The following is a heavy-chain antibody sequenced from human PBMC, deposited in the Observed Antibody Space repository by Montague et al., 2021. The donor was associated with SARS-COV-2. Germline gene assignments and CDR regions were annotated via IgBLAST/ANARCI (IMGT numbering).Heavy chain of an antibody. CDR2: FYTSGST. D-gene: IGHD3-10*01. CDR3: ATTYYYASGGLFDP. V-gene: IGHV4-61*02. Sequence: TLSLTCTVSGGSISSANYYWSWIRQPAGSGLEWFSRFYTSGSTNSNPSLKSRVSISADTSKNQFSLKLSSVTAADTAVYYCATTYYYASGGLFDPWGQGTLVTVSS. CDR1: GGSISSANYY. J-gene: IGHJ5*02.